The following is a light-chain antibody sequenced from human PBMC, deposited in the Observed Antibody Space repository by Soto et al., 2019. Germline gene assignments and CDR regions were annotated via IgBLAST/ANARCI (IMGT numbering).Light chain of an antibody. V-gene: IGKV1-33*01. Sequence: DIQMTQSPSSLSASVGDRVTITCQASQDISNYLNWYQQKPGKAPKRLIYHGSHSETGVPSRFSRSGSGTDFTFPISSLQPEDIATYYCPKYDNLITFGGGTKVELK. CDR1: QDISNY. CDR2: HGS. J-gene: IGKJ4*01. CDR3: PKYDNLIT.